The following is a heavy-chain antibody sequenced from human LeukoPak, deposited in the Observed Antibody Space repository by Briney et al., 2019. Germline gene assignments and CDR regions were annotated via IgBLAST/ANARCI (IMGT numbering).Heavy chain of an antibody. CDR2: IWHDGSNK. D-gene: IGHD3-10*01. J-gene: IGHJ4*02. CDR3: ARAVGPYDY. CDR1: GFTFSTYG. V-gene: IGHV3-33*01. Sequence: PGGSLRLSCAASGFTFSTYGIQWVRQAAGKGLEGVAVIWHDGSNKYYADSVKGRFTISRDNSKNTLYLQMNSLRAEDTAVYFCARAVGPYDYWGQGTLVTVSS.